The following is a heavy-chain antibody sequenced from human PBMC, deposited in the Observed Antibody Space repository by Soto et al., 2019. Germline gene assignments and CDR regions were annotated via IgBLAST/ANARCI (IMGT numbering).Heavy chain of an antibody. CDR2: ISYDGSNK. V-gene: IGHV3-30-3*01. D-gene: IGHD1-26*01. J-gene: IGHJ6*02. CDR3: ARDMLGPNYYYYYGMDV. CDR1: GFTFSSYA. Sequence: QVQLVESGGGVVQPGRSLRLSCAASGFTFSSYAMHWVRQAPGKGLEWVAVISYDGSNKYYADSVKGRFTISRDNSKNTLYLQMNSLRAEDTAVYYCARDMLGPNYYYYYGMDVWGQGTTVTVSS.